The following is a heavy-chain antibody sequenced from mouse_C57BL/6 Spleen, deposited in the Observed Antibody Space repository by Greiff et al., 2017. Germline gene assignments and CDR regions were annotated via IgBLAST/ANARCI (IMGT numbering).Heavy chain of an antibody. D-gene: IGHD1-3*01. CDR1: GFTFSSYA. V-gene: IGHV5-4*03. CDR3: ARGIYSVFAY. CDR2: ISAGGSYT. Sequence: EVKLVESGGGLVKPGGSLKLSCAASGFTFSSYAMSWVRQTPEKRLEWVATISAGGSYTYYTDNVKGRFTISRDNAKNNLYLQMSHLKSEDTAMYYCARGIYSVFAYWGQGTLVTVSA. J-gene: IGHJ3*01.